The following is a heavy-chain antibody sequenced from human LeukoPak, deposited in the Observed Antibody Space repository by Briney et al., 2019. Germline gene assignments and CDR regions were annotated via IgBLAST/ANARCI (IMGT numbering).Heavy chain of an antibody. CDR1: EYTFTSYY. CDR2: INPNSGGT. J-gene: IGHJ6*03. Sequence: ASVTVSFKASEYTFTSYYMHWVGQAPGQGVEWVGWINPNSGGTSYAQKFQGRVTMTRDTSISTAYMDLSRLRSDDTAVYYCARGVTARGFYYYMDVWGKGTTVTISS. CDR3: ARGVTARGFYYYMDV. D-gene: IGHD2-21*02. V-gene: IGHV1-2*02.